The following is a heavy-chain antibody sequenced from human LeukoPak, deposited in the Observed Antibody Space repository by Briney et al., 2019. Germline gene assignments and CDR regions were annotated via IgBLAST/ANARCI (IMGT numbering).Heavy chain of an antibody. Sequence: ASVKVSCKASGYTFTDYYIHWVRQAPGHGLEWMRRIIPNSGGRDYAQRFQGRVTMTRDTSTSTAYMELHRLTYDDTAMYYCARDPGTGGGVFDIWGQGTVVTVSS. CDR3: ARDPGTGGGVFDI. CDR1: GYTFTDYY. J-gene: IGHJ3*02. D-gene: IGHD3-16*01. CDR2: IIPNSGGR. V-gene: IGHV1-2*06.